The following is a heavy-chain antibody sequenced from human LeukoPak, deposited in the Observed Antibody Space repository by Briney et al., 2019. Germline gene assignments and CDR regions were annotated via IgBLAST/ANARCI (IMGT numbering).Heavy chain of an antibody. J-gene: IGHJ4*02. V-gene: IGHV3-21*01. CDR1: GFTFSNYN. D-gene: IGHD4/OR15-4a*01. CDR3: ARDGAGYDY. Sequence: GESLRLSCAASGFTFSNYNMNWVRQAPGKGLEWVSSVSGSSSYIYYADSVKGRFTISRDNAKNSLYLQMNSLRAEDTAVYHCARDGAGYDYWGQGTLVTVSS. CDR2: VSGSSSYI.